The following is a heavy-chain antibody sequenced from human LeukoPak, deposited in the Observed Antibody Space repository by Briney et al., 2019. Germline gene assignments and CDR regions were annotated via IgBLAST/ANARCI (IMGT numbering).Heavy chain of an antibody. CDR1: GFTFSSYW. V-gene: IGHV3-7*01. Sequence: GGSLRLSCAASGFTFSSYWMSWVRQAPGKGLEWVANIKQDGSEKYYVDSVKGRFTISRDNAKNSLYLQMDSLRAEDTAVYYCARDGYNLPFNYWGQGTLVTVSS. J-gene: IGHJ4*02. CDR3: ARDGYNLPFNY. D-gene: IGHD5-24*01. CDR2: IKQDGSEK.